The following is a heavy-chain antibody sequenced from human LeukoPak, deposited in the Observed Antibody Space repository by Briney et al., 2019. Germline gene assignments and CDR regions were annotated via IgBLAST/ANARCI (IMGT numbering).Heavy chain of an antibody. CDR3: ARSRIAAAGYPTYYYYYMDV. CDR2: INAGNGNT. D-gene: IGHD6-13*01. CDR1: GYTFTSYA. J-gene: IGHJ6*03. V-gene: IGHV1-3*03. Sequence: ASVKVFCKASGYTFTSYAMHWVRQAPGQRLEWMGWINAGNGNTKYSQEFQGRVTITRDTSASTAYMELSSLRSEDMAVYYCARSRIAAAGYPTYYYYYMDVWGKGTTVTVSS.